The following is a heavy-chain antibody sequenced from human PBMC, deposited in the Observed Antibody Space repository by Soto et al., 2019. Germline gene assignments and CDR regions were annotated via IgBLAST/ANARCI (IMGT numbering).Heavy chain of an antibody. J-gene: IGHJ4*02. CDR1: GYTFTSYG. D-gene: IGHD3-22*01. CDR2: ISAYNGNT. V-gene: IGHV1-18*04. Sequence: ASVKVSCKASGYTFTSYGISWVRQAPGQGLEWMGWISAYNGNTNYAQKLQGRVTMTTDTSTSTAYMELRSLRSDDTAVYYCARDESSRGYYLPYYVDDWGQETLVTVS. CDR3: ARDESSRGYYLPYYVDD.